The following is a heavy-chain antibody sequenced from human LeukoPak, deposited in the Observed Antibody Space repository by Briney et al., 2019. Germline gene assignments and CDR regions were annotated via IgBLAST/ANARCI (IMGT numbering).Heavy chain of an antibody. CDR3: VRDRTTVTLFDS. D-gene: IGHD4-17*01. CDR1: GFTFGDYA. CDR2: IRSKAYGGTT. V-gene: IGHV3-49*04. J-gene: IGHJ4*02. Sequence: GGSLRLSCTASGFTFGDYAMSWVRQAPGKGLEWVGFIRSKAYGGTTEYAASVKGRFTISRDDSKSIAYLQMNSLRAEDTAVYYCVRDRTTVTLFDSWGQGTLVTVSS.